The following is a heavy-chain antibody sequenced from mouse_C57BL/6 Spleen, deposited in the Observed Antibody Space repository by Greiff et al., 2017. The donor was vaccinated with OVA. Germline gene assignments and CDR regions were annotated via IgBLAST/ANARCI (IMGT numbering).Heavy chain of an antibody. D-gene: IGHD1-1*01. CDR2: IDPSDSET. CDR1: GYTFTSYW. V-gene: IGHV1-52*01. Sequence: QVQLQQPGAELVRPGSSVKLSCKASGYTFTSYWMHWVKQRPIQGLEWIGNIDPSDSETHYNQKFKDKATLPVDKSSSTAYMQLRSLTSEYSAVYYCARDYSYAMDYWGQGTSGTVSS. CDR3: ARDYSYAMDY. J-gene: IGHJ4*01.